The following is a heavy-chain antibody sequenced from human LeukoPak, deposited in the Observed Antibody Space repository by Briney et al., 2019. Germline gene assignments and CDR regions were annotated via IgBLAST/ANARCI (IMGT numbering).Heavy chain of an antibody. CDR2: IIPILGIA. J-gene: IGHJ4*02. D-gene: IGHD5-18*01. CDR1: GGTFSSYA. CDR3: ARDKDTGFSEDY. Sequence: ASVKVSCKASGGTFSSYAISWVRQAPGQGLEWMGRIIPILGIANYAQKFQGRVTITADKSTSTAYMELSSLRSEDTAVYYCARDKDTGFSEDYWGQGTLVTVSS. V-gene: IGHV1-69*04.